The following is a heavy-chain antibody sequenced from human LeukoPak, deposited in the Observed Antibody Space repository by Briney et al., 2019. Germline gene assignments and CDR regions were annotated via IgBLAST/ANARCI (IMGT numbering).Heavy chain of an antibody. D-gene: IGHD6-6*01. Sequence: SETLSLTCTVSGGSISSYYWSWIRQPPGKGLEWIGYIYYSGSTNYNPSLKSRVTISVDTSKNQFSLKLSSVTAADTAVYYCARGSITARNDAFDIWGQGTIVTVSS. V-gene: IGHV4-59*01. CDR2: IYYSGST. CDR1: GGSISSYY. J-gene: IGHJ3*02. CDR3: ARGSITARNDAFDI.